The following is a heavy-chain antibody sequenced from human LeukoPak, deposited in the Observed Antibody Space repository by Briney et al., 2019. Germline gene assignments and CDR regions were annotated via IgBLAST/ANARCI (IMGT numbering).Heavy chain of an antibody. V-gene: IGHV3-23*01. CDR3: AKDHRFDCDWLLEKNAFDI. J-gene: IGHJ3*02. D-gene: IGHD3-9*01. CDR1: GFTFSSYG. Sequence: GGSLRLSCAASGFTFSSYGMSWVRQAPGKGLEWVSAISGSGGSTYYADSVKGRFTISRDNSKNTLYLQMNSLRAEDTAVYYCAKDHRFDCDWLLEKNAFDIWGQGTMVTVSS. CDR2: ISGSGGST.